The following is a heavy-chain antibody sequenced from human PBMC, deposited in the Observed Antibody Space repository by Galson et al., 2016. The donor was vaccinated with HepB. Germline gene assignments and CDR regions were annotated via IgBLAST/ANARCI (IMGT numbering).Heavy chain of an antibody. CDR1: GFTFSSYG. CDR3: AKEPYDFWIGSHFDY. D-gene: IGHD3-3*01. J-gene: IGHJ4*02. CDR2: ISYDGTDK. Sequence: SLRLSCAASGFTFSSYGMHWVRQAPGKGLEWVAVISYDGTDKYYADSVKGRFTISRDNSKNNLYLQMSSLRAEDKAVYYCAKEPYDFWIGSHFDYWGQGTLVTVSS. V-gene: IGHV3-30*18.